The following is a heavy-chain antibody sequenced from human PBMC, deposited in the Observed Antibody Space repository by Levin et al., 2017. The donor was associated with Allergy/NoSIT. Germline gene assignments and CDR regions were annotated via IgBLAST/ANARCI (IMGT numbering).Heavy chain of an antibody. CDR3: ARARNYFDP. CDR2: IYHSGST. Sequence: NPSETLSLTCAVSGGSISSGNWWSWVRQPPGKGLEWIGEIYHSGSTNYNPSLTSRVTISVDKSKNQFSLKLTSVTAADTAVYYCARARNYFDPWGQGTLVTVSS. D-gene: IGHD5-24*01. J-gene: IGHJ5*02. V-gene: IGHV4-4*02. CDR1: GGSISSGNW.